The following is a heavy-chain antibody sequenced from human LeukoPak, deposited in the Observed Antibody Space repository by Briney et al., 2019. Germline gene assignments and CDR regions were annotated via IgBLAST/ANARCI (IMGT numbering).Heavy chain of an antibody. Sequence: SETLSLTCTVSGGSISNYYWGWIRQPPGKGLEWIGSIYYSGSTYYNPSLKSRVTISVDTSKNQFSLKLSSVTAADTAVYYCASLEMATISEVGRGAFDIWGQGTMVTVSS. J-gene: IGHJ3*02. CDR3: ASLEMATISEVGRGAFDI. CDR2: IYYSGST. D-gene: IGHD5-24*01. CDR1: GGSISNYY. V-gene: IGHV4-39*07.